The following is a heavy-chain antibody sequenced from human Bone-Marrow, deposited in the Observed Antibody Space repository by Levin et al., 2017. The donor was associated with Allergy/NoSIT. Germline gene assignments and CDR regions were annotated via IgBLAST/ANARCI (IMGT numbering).Heavy chain of an antibody. J-gene: IGHJ4*02. D-gene: IGHD1-1*01. CDR1: GFSLTTHGVG. CDR3: AHRRGGYGWNDGIYDQ. CDR2: IYWDDDN. V-gene: IGHV2-5*02. Sequence: ESGPTLVKPTQTLTLTCSFSGFSLTTHGVGVGWIRQPPGKALEWLANIYWDDDNRFSPSLKSRLTGTKDTSRNQAVLTMTNMDPVDTATYYCAHRRGGYGWNDGIYDQWGQGILVTVSS.